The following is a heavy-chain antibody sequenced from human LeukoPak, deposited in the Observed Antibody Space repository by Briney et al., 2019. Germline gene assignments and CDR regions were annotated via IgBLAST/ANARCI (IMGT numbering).Heavy chain of an antibody. CDR2: ISSSSSYI. CDR1: GFTFSSYS. D-gene: IGHD3-22*01. CDR3: ASTEPLYGYDSSGYIFDY. V-gene: IGHV3-21*01. J-gene: IGHJ4*02. Sequence: PGGSLRLSCAASGFTFSSYSMNWVRQAPGKGLEWVSSISSSSSYIYYADSVKGRFTISRDNAKNSLYLQMNSLRAEDTAVYYCASTEPLYGYDSSGYIFDYWGQGTLVTVSS.